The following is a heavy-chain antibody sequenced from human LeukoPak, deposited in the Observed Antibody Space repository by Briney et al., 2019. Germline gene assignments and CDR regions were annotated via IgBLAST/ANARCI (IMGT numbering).Heavy chain of an antibody. J-gene: IGHJ3*02. Sequence: GGSLRLSCAASGFTFSSYGISWVRQAPGKGLEWVSSITGTADKTYDADSVKGRFTISRDNSKNTLSLQMSSLRVEDTAIYYCARRGGSRGWGAFDIWGQGTIVTVSS. CDR3: ARRGGSRGWGAFDI. D-gene: IGHD6-19*01. CDR2: ITGTADKT. V-gene: IGHV3-23*01. CDR1: GFTFSSYG.